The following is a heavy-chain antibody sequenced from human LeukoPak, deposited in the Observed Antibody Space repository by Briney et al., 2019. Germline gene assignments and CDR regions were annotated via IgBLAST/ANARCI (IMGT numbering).Heavy chain of an antibody. D-gene: IGHD6-13*01. J-gene: IGHJ3*02. CDR2: IGTAGDP. CDR3: SRGGRLAGNAFDI. CDR1: KFTFSNYD. V-gene: IGHV3-13*05. Sequence: GGSLRLSCAASKFTFSNYDMHWVRQATGKGLEWVSSIGTAGDPYYAGSVKGRFTISRENAKNSFYLQTNSLRAGDTAVYYCSRGGRLAGNAFDIWGQGTMVTVSS.